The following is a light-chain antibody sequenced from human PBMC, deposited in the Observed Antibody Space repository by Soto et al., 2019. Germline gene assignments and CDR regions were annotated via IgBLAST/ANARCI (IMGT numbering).Light chain of an antibody. Sequence: QSALTQPAFVSGSPGQSITISCTGTSSDVGYSDHVSWYQPHPGKAPKLMIYHVSYRPSGVSNSFSGSKSGNTASLTISGLQAEDEADYYCSSYTSSSTLVIFGGWTKVTVL. J-gene: IGLJ2*01. CDR3: SSYTSSSTLVI. CDR2: HVS. V-gene: IGLV2-14*01. CDR1: SSDVGYSDH.